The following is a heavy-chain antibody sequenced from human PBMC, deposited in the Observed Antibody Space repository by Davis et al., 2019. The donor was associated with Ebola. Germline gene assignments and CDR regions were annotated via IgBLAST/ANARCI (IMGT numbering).Heavy chain of an antibody. J-gene: IGHJ6*04. V-gene: IGHV4-30-2*01. Sequence: PSETLSLTCAVYGGSFSGYSWSWIRQPPGKGLEWIGYIYHSGSTYYNPSLKSRVTISVDRSKNQFSLKLSSVTAADTAVYYCARIWAAGGYYYGMDVWGKGTTVTVSS. CDR3: ARIWAAGGYYYGMDV. CDR2: IYHSGST. CDR1: GGSFSGYS. D-gene: IGHD6-13*01.